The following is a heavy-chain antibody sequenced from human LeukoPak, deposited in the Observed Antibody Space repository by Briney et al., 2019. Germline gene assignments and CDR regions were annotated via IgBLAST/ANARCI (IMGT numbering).Heavy chain of an antibody. CDR1: GYSFTTYD. CDR2: ISFYSGKE. V-gene: IGHV1-18*01. D-gene: IGHD6-19*01. J-gene: IGHJ4*02. Sequence: WASVKVSCKASGYSFTTYDINWVRQAPGQGLEWMGWISFYSGKEKYAEKFQGRVTMTTDTSTNTVYMELRTLRSDDTAVYYCARHQAHAVAGMGYWGQGTLVIVSS. CDR3: ARHQAHAVAGMGY.